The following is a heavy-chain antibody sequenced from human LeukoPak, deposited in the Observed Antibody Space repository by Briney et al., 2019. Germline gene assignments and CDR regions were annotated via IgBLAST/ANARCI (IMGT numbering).Heavy chain of an antibody. J-gene: IGHJ4*02. CDR1: GYTFSSYW. Sequence: GASLRISCKGSGYTFSSYWIGWVRQMPGKGLEWMGIIYPGDSDTRYSPSLQGQVTISVDTSIGTAYLQWSSLKASDTAIYYCARQNDFRLDYWGQGTLVTVSS. D-gene: IGHD3-3*01. CDR3: ARQNDFRLDY. V-gene: IGHV5-51*01. CDR2: IYPGDSDT.